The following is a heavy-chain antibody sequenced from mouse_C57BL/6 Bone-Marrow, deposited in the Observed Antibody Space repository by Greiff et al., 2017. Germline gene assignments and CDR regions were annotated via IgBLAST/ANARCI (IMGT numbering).Heavy chain of an antibody. CDR2: IHPNSGST. J-gene: IGHJ3*01. CDR1: GYTFTSYW. Sequence: VKLQQPGAELVKPGASVKLSCKASGYTFTSYWMHWVKQRPGQGLEWIGMIHPNSGSTNYNEKFKSKATLTVDKSSSTAYMQLSSLTSEDSAVYYCARLGWLLAWFAYWGQGTLVTVSA. D-gene: IGHD2-3*01. CDR3: ARLGWLLAWFAY. V-gene: IGHV1-64*01.